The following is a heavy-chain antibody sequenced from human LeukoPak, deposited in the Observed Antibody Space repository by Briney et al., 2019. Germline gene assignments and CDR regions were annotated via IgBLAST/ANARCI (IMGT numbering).Heavy chain of an antibody. CDR2: INHSGST. J-gene: IGHJ5*02. CDR1: GGSFSGYY. D-gene: IGHD3-22*01. CDR3: ARAGYYYDSSGRYNWFDP. Sequence: SGTLSLTCAVYGGSFSGYYWSWIRQPPGKGLEWIGEINHSGSTNYNPSLKSRVTISVDTSKNQFSLKLSSVTAADTAVYYCARAGYYYDSSGRYNWFDPWGQGTLVTVSS. V-gene: IGHV4-34*01.